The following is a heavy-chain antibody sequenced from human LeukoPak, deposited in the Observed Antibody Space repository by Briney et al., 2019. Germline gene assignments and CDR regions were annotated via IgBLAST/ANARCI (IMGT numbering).Heavy chain of an antibody. CDR2: TRNKANSYTT. CDR1: GFTFSDHY. V-gene: IGHV3-72*01. CDR3: ARTTLGSDAFDI. Sequence: GGSLRLSCAASGFTFSDHYMDWVRQAPGKGLEWVGRTRNKANSYTTEYAASVKGRFTISRDDSKNSLYLQMNSLKTEDTAVYYCARTTLGSDAFDIWGQGTMVTVSS. D-gene: IGHD1-14*01. J-gene: IGHJ3*02.